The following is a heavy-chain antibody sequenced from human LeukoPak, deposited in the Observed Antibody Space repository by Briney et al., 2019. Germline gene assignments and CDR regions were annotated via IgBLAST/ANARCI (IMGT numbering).Heavy chain of an antibody. CDR2: ISSSSSTI. CDR1: GFTFSSYS. J-gene: IGHJ4*02. D-gene: IGHD2-8*02. Sequence: GGSLRLSCAASGFTFSSYSMNWVRQAPGKGLEWVSYISSSSSTIYYADSVKGRFTISRDNAKNSLYLQMNSLRAEDTAVYYCARVRRRWLLVEGLLDYWGQGTLVTVSS. V-gene: IGHV3-48*01. CDR3: ARVRRRWLLVEGLLDY.